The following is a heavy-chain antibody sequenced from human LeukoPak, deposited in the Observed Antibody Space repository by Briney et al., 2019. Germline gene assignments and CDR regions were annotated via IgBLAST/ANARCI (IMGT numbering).Heavy chain of an antibody. V-gene: IGHV4-31*03. J-gene: IGHJ4*02. CDR1: GGSISSGGYY. CDR2: IYYSGST. CDR3: ASNVVPAARVDY. Sequence: PSQTLSLTCTVSGGSISSGGYYWSWIRQHPGKGLEWIGYIYYSGSTYYNPSLKSRVTISVDTSKNQFSLKLSSVTAADTAVYYCASNVVPAARVDYWGQGTLVTVSS. D-gene: IGHD2-2*01.